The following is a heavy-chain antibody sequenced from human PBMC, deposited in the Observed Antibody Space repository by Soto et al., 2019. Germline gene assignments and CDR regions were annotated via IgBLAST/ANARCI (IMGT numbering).Heavy chain of an antibody. D-gene: IGHD1-1*01. CDR3: ARSALTLVGTTGNFLH. V-gene: IGHV4-59*01. J-gene: IGHJ1*01. Sequence: TSETLSLTCTVSGGSISTFYWSWIRQPPGKGLEWIGYVYDSGNTNYNPSVKGRVTITVDTSKNQFSLKLNSVTAADTAVYYCARSALTLVGTTGNFLHWGQGTLVTVS. CDR2: VYDSGNT. CDR1: GGSISTFY.